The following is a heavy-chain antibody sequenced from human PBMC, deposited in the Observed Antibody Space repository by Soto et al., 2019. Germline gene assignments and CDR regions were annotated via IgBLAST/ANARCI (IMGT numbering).Heavy chain of an antibody. Sequence: EVVLLESGGGLVQPGGSLRLSCAASGFTFAGYSTMSWVRQAPGKGLESVSSISGSGGSTYYSDSVKGRFTISRDNIQNILYLQMDSLRAEDTAFYYCAKDRGGFAGGWEYFDHWGQGALVAVSS. CDR2: ISGSGGST. D-gene: IGHD6-19*01. J-gene: IGHJ4*02. CDR1: GFTFAGYST. CDR3: AKDRGGFAGGWEYFDH. V-gene: IGHV3-23*01.